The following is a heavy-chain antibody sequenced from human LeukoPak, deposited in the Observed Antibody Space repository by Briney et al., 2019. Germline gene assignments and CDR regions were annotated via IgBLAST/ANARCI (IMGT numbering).Heavy chain of an antibody. V-gene: IGHV4-59*12. D-gene: IGHD4-17*01. CDR2: IYYSGST. CDR3: ARAGYGDYWFDP. CDR1: GGSISSYY. Sequence: SETLSLTCTGSGGSISSYYWSWIRQPPGKGLEWIGYIYYSGSTNCNPSLKSRVTISVDTSKNQFSLKLSSVTAADTAVYYCARAGYGDYWFDPWGQGTLVTVSS. J-gene: IGHJ5*02.